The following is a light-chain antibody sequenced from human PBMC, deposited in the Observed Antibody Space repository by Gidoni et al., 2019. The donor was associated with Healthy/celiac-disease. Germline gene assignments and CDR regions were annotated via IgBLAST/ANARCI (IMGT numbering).Light chain of an antibody. V-gene: IGKV3-11*01. CDR2: DAS. CDR1: QSVSSY. J-gene: IGKJ4*01. CDR3: QQRSNWPRGT. Sequence: EIVLTQSPATLSLSPWERATLACRASQSVSSYLAWYQQKPGQAPRLLSYDASNRATGIPARFSGSWSGTDFTLTISSLEPEDFAVYYCQQRSNWPRGTFGGXTKVESK.